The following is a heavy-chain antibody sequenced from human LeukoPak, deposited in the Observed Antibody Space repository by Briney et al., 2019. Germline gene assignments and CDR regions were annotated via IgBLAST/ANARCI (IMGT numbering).Heavy chain of an antibody. D-gene: IGHD2-15*01. CDR1: GGSFSGYY. V-gene: IGHV4-34*01. Sequence: SETLSLTCAVYGGSFSGYYWSWIRHPPGKGLEWIGEINHTGSTNYNPSLKSRVTISVDTSKNQFSLKLSSVTAADTAVYYCARGHAYCSGGSCLPRVGWFDPWGQGTLVTVSS. CDR3: ARGHAYCSGGSCLPRVGWFDP. CDR2: INHTGST. J-gene: IGHJ5*02.